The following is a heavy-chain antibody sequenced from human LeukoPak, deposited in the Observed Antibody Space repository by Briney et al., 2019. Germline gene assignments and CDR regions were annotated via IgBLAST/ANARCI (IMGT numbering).Heavy chain of an antibody. J-gene: IGHJ4*02. CDR1: GYTFTSYD. V-gene: IGHV1-8*01. D-gene: IGHD3-22*01. CDR2: MNPNSGNT. Sequence: ASVKVSCKASGYTFTSYDINWVRQATGQGLEWMGWMNPNSGNTGYAQKFQGRVTMTRNTSISTAYMELSSLRSEDTAVYYCAKVIHYYDSSGYYLGYYFGYWGQGTLVTVSS. CDR3: AKVIHYYDSSGYYLGYYFGY.